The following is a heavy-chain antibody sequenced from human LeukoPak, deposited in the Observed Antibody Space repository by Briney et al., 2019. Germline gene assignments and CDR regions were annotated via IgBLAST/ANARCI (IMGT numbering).Heavy chain of an antibody. V-gene: IGHV3-21*01. Sequence: GSLRLSYAASGXTFSSYSMNWVRQAPGKGLERVSSISSTTSHIYYADSLRGRFTISRDNAKNSLYLQMNSLRAEDTAVYYCARDLLRARYGLDVWGQGTTVTVSS. CDR2: ISSTTSHI. J-gene: IGHJ6*02. CDR3: ARDLLRARYGLDV. CDR1: GXTFSSYS.